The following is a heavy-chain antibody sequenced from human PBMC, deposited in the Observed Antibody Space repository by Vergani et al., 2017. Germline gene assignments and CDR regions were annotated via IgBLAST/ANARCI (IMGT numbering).Heavy chain of an antibody. D-gene: IGHD3-9*01. CDR3: TTPTQWELRYYFDY. CDR1: GFTFSSAW. CDR2: IRPKTDGETT. J-gene: IGHJ4*02. Sequence: EVQPVESGGGLVKPGGSLRLSCTTSGFTFSSAWMSWVRQAPGKGLECVSRIRPKTDGETTDYAAPVKGRFTISRDDSKNTLYLQMNRLKTEDTAVYYCTTPTQWELRYYFDYWGQGTRVTVSS. V-gene: IGHV3-15*01.